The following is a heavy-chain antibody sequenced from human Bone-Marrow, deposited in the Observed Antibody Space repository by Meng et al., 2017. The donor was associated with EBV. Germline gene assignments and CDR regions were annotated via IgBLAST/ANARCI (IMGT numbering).Heavy chain of an antibody. V-gene: IGHV3-53*01. Sequence: EVQLVESGVGLIQPGGSLRLSCAASGFTVNSNYMSWVRQAPGKGLEWVSVIYSGGNTYYADSVKGRFTISRDNSKNTLYLQMNSLRVEDTAVYYCARDRHPRAFDYWGQGTLVTVSS. J-gene: IGHJ4*02. CDR1: GFTVNSNY. CDR2: IYSGGNT. CDR3: ARDRHPRAFDY.